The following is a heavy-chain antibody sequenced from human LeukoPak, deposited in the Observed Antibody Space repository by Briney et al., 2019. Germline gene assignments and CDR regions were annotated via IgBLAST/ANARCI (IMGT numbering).Heavy chain of an antibody. J-gene: IGHJ5*02. V-gene: IGHV4-4*09. CDR1: GGSISSYY. CDR3: ARQRNNWFDP. Sequence: SETLSLTCTVYGGSISSYYWSWIRQPPGKGLEWIGYIYTSGSTTYNPSLKSRVTISVDTSKNQFSLKLSSVTAADTAVYYCARQRNNWFDPWGQGTLVTVSS. CDR2: IYTSGST.